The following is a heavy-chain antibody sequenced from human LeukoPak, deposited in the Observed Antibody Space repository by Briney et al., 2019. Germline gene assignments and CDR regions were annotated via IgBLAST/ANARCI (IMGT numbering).Heavy chain of an antibody. CDR1: GFTFSSYA. CDR2: ISGSGGST. D-gene: IGHD6-13*01. Sequence: GGSLRLSCAASGFTFSSYAMSWVRQAPGKGLEWVSAISGSGGSTYYADSVKGRFTISRDNSKNTLYLQMNSLRAEDTAVYYCAKGGHLSSSSWYGLPRDYWGQGTLVTVSS. V-gene: IGHV3-23*01. CDR3: AKGGHLSSSSWYGLPRDY. J-gene: IGHJ4*02.